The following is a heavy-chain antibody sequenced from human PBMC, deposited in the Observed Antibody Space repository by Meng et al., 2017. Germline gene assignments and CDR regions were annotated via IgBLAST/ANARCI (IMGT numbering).Heavy chain of an antibody. CDR2: ISGSGGST. CDR1: GFTFSSYA. D-gene: IGHD4-23*01. CDR3: ARDSLNTVVFDY. V-gene: IGHV3-23*01. Sequence: GESLKISCAASGFTFSSYAMSWVRRAPGKGLEWVSAISGSGGSTYYADSVKGRFTISRDNSKNTLYLQMNSLRAEDTAVYYCARDSLNTVVFDYWGQGTLVTVSS. J-gene: IGHJ4*02.